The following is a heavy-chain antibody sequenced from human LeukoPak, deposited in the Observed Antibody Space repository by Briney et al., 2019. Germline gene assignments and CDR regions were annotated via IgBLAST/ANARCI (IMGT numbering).Heavy chain of an antibody. J-gene: IGHJ4*02. CDR1: GYTFTGYY. V-gene: IGHV1-2*02. Sequence: ASVTVSCKASGYTFTGYYMHWVRQAPGQGLEWMGWINPNSGGTNYAQKFQGRVTMTRDTSISTTYMELSRLRSDDTVVYYCASNGDYGSHLNYWGQGTLVTVSS. CDR3: ASNGDYGSHLNY. CDR2: INPNSGGT. D-gene: IGHD4-17*01.